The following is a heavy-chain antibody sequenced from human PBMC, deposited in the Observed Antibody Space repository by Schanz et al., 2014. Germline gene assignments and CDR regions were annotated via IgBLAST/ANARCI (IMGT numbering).Heavy chain of an antibody. J-gene: IGHJ2*01. V-gene: IGHV3-23*01. D-gene: IGHD2-21*01. CDR1: GITFSDYA. CDR3: AKGQGAVINNWYFDL. Sequence: EVQLLESGGALEQPGGSLRLSCAASGITFSDYAMSWVRQAPGKGLEWVSTIASGGSHTFYADSVTGRFTISGDNSKNTLFLQMNSLRVDDTAIYYCAKGQGAVINNWYFDLWGRGTLVTVSS. CDR2: IASGGSHT.